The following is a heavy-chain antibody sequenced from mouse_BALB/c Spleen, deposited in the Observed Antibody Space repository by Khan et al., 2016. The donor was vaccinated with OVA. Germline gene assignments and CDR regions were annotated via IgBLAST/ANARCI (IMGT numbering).Heavy chain of an antibody. CDR2: INSDGYYT. CDR3: ENHVTGYFAD. Sequence: EVQVVESGGDLVKPGGSLRLSCAASGFTFSAYGMSWVRQTPDKRLEWVATINSDGYYTYYPDTVKGRFTISRNNAENTLYLQMSSLKSEDTAIYNCENHVTGYFADWGEGTLVTVSA. J-gene: IGHJ3*01. CDR1: GFTFSAYG. D-gene: IGHD4-1*01. V-gene: IGHV5-6*01.